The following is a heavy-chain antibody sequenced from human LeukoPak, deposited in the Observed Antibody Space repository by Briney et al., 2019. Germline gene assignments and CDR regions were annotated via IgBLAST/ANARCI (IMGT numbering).Heavy chain of an antibody. V-gene: IGHV1-18*01. D-gene: IGHD2-2*01. CDR3: AICPDIVVVPAPLGPYYMDV. CDR2: ISAYNGNT. Sequence: ASVKVSCKASGYTFTSYGISWVRQAPGQGLEWMGWISAYNGNTNYAQKLQGRVTMTTDTSTSTAYMELRSLRSDDTAVYYCAICPDIVVVPAPLGPYYMDVWGKGTTVTVSS. J-gene: IGHJ6*03. CDR1: GYTFTSYG.